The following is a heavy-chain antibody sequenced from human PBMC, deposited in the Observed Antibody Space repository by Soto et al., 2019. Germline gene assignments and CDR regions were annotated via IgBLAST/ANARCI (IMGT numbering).Heavy chain of an antibody. V-gene: IGHV3-30*18. CDR3: AQDRLTGDHDGMDV. J-gene: IGHJ6*02. CDR1: GFTFSTYG. D-gene: IGHD7-27*01. CDR2: ISYDGSNK. Sequence: QVQLVESGGDVVQPGRSLRLSCAASGFTFSTYGIHCVRQAPGTGLEWVAVISYDGSNKYYADSVKGRFTISSDNSKNTLYLQMNSLRAEDTAVYYCAQDRLTGDHDGMDVWGQGTTVTVAS.